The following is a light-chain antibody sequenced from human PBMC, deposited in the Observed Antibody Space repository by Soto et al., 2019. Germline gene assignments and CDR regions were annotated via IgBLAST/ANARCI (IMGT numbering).Light chain of an antibody. J-gene: IGLJ3*02. CDR2: DVS. Sequence: QSALTQPRSVSGSPGQSVTISCTGTSSDVGGYNYVSWYQQHPGKAPKLMIYDVSKRPSGVPDRFSGSKSGNTASLTISGLQAEDEADYYCCSYAGSYHWVFGGWTKLTVL. V-gene: IGLV2-11*01. CDR1: SSDVGGYNY. CDR3: CSYAGSYHWV.